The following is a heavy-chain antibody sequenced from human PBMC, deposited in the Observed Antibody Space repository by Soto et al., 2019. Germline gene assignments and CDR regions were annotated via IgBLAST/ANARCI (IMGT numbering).Heavy chain of an antibody. V-gene: IGHV1-2*02. CDR1: GYTFTSYA. CDR2: INPHSGGT. Sequence: ASVKVSCKASGYTFTSYAMHWVRQAPGQRREWMGWINPHSGGTNYAPSLQGRVTLTRDTSIRTAYMDLSSLTNDDTAVYYCARGIVVAGKYYFDLWGQGTLVTVSS. D-gene: IGHD6-19*01. CDR3: ARGIVVAGKYYFDL. J-gene: IGHJ4*02.